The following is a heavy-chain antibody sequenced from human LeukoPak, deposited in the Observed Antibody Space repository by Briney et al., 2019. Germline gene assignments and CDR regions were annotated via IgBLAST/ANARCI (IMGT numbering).Heavy chain of an antibody. J-gene: IGHJ4*02. CDR3: ATEYCGGDCYFDY. Sequence: PGRSLRLSCAASGFTFSNYGMHWVRQAPGKGLEWVAVISYDGSNKYYADSVKGRFTISRDNSKNTLYLQMNSLRAEDTAVYYCATEYCGGDCYFDYWGQGTLVTVSS. CDR1: GFTFSNYG. D-gene: IGHD2-21*02. V-gene: IGHV3-30*03. CDR2: ISYDGSNK.